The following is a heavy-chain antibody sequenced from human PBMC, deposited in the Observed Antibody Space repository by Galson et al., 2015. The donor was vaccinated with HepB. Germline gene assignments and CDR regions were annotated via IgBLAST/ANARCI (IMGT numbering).Heavy chain of an antibody. CDR1: GGSFTDNF. J-gene: IGHJ6*02. V-gene: IGHV4-34*01. Sequence: SETLSLTCAVYGGSFTDNFWTWIRQPPGRGLEWIGDIIHSGSTNYNPSLKTRVTISIDTSKNQFSLKLSSVTAADTAVYYCARGPEWLLSSYYTMDVWGQGTTVTVSS. CDR2: IIHSGST. D-gene: IGHD5-12*01. CDR3: ARGPEWLLSSYYTMDV.